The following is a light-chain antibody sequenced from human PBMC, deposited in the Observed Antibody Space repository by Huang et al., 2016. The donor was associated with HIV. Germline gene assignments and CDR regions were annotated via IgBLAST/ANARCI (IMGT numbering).Light chain of an antibody. CDR3: QQYDNWPPGLT. V-gene: IGKV3-15*01. Sequence: EIVMTQSPATLSVSPGGGATLSCRSSQNVRSNLAWYQQTPGQAPRLLICDTSPRSSGDPARFGGSGCGTDFTLTISGLQSEDFAVYYCQQYDNWPPGLTFGGGTKVEI. CDR1: QNVRSN. CDR2: DTS. J-gene: IGKJ4*01.